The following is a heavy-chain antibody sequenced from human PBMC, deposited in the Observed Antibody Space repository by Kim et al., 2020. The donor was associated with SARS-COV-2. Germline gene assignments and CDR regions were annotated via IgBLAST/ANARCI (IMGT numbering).Heavy chain of an antibody. CDR3: ARQYYYGSGSYYKKLYYFDY. D-gene: IGHD3-10*01. Sequence: GESLKISCKGSGYSFTSYWIGWVRQMPGKGLEWMGIIYPGDSDTRYSPSFQGQVTISADKSISTAYLQWSSLKASDTAMYYCARQYYYGSGSYYKKLYYFDYWGQGTLVTVSS. V-gene: IGHV5-51*01. J-gene: IGHJ4*02. CDR1: GYSFTSYW. CDR2: IYPGDSDT.